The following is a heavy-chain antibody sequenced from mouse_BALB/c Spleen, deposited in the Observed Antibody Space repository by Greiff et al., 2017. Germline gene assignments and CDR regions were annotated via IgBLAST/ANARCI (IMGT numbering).Heavy chain of an antibody. CDR3: ARLTGDY. Sequence: EVQRVESGGGLVQPGGSLRLSCATSGFTFTDYYMSWVRQPPGKALEWLGFIRNKANGYTTEYSASVKGRFTISRDNSQSILYLQMNTLRAEDSATYYCARLTGDYWGQGTTLTVSS. CDR2: IRNKANGYTT. D-gene: IGHD4-1*01. CDR1: GFTFTDYY. V-gene: IGHV7-3*02. J-gene: IGHJ2*01.